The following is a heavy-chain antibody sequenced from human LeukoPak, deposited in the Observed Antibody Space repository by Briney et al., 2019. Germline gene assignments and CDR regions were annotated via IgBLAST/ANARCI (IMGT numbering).Heavy chain of an antibody. J-gene: IGHJ4*02. CDR2: IYYSGST. CDR3: ARSYCGGDCSLGY. D-gene: IGHD2-21*01. CDR1: GGSISSSNW. Sequence: SETLSLTCAVSGGSISSSNWWSWVRQPPGKGLEWIGYIYYSGSTNYNPSLKSRVTISVDTSKNQFSLKLSSVTAADTAVYYCARSYCGGDCSLGYWGQGTLVTVSS. V-gene: IGHV4-4*02.